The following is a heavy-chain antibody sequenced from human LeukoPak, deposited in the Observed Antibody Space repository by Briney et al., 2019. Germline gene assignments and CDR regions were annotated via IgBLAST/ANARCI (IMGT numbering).Heavy chain of an antibody. D-gene: IGHD3-22*01. J-gene: IGHJ4*02. CDR1: GFTFDDYA. CDR2: ISWNSGSI. Sequence: PGGSLRLSCVASGFTFDDYAMHWVRQAPGKGLEWVSGISWNSGSIGYADSVKGRFTISRDNAKNSLYLQMNSLRAEDMALYYCAKGSSLSSGNFDYWGQGTLVTVSS. CDR3: AKGSSLSSGNFDY. V-gene: IGHV3-9*03.